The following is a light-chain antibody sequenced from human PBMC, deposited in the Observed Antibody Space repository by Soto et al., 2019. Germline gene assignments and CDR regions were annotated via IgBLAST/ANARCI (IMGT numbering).Light chain of an antibody. CDR2: DAS. CDR1: QDITKW. CDR3: QQYKSDSRT. Sequence: DIQMTQSPSTLSASVGGRVTITCRASQDITKWLAWYQQKPGNGPKVLIYDASILENGVPSRFSGSGSGTEFSLTISGLQPDDFATYYCQQYKSDSRTFGQGTKVEIK. V-gene: IGKV1-5*01. J-gene: IGKJ1*01.